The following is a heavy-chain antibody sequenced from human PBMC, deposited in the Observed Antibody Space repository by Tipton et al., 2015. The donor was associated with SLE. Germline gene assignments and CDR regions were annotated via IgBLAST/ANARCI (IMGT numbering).Heavy chain of an antibody. J-gene: IGHJ4*02. CDR3: ARRITHGIPFDH. CDR2: IYYSGIT. CDR1: GGSISSSSYY. Sequence: TLSLTCTVSGGSISSSSYYWGWIRQPPGKGLEWIGSIYYSGITYYNPSLKSRVTINADTSNNQFSLRLSSVTAADTAVYYCARRITHGIPFDHWGQGILVTISS. D-gene: IGHD1-14*01. V-gene: IGHV4-39*01.